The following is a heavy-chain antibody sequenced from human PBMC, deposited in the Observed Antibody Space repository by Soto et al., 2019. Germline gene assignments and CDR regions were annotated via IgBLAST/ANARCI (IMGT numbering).Heavy chain of an antibody. Sequence: SETLSLTCTVSGGSISSSSYYWGWIRQPPGKGLEWIGSIYYSGSTYYNPSLKSRVTISADTSKNQFSLKLSSVTAADTAVYYCARRSRRYGDFSLYYFDYWGQGTLVTVSS. CDR3: ARRSRRYGDFSLYYFDY. CDR2: IYYSGST. J-gene: IGHJ4*02. V-gene: IGHV4-39*01. D-gene: IGHD4-17*01. CDR1: GGSISSSSYY.